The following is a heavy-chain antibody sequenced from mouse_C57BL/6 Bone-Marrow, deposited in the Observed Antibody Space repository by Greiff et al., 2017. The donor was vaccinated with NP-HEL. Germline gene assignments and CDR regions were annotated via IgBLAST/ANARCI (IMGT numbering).Heavy chain of an antibody. J-gene: IGHJ3*01. CDR1: GYAFTNYL. Sequence: QVQLQQSGAELVRPGTSVKVSCKASGYAFTNYLIEWVKQRPGQGLEWIGVINPGSGGTNYNEKFKGKATLTADKSSSTAYMQLSSLTSEDSAVYFCARCDYGWCAYWGQGTLVTVSA. D-gene: IGHD2-4*01. CDR3: ARCDYGWCAY. CDR2: INPGSGGT. V-gene: IGHV1-54*01.